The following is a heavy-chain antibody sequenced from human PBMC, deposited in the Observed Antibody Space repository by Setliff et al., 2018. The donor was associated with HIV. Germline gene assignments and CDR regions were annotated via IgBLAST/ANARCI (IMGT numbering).Heavy chain of an antibody. CDR1: GFTFSNYA. J-gene: IGHJ3*02. D-gene: IGHD3-22*01. CDR3: ARDRRYYDSRQPWAFDI. Sequence: GRSLRLSCSTSGFTFSNYAMHWVRQAPGKGLEYVSSISTNGDSTSYADSVKGRFTISRDNAKNSLYLQMNSLRAEDTALYYCARDRRYYDSRQPWAFDIWGQGTMVTVSS. V-gene: IGHV3-64*04. CDR2: ISTNGDST.